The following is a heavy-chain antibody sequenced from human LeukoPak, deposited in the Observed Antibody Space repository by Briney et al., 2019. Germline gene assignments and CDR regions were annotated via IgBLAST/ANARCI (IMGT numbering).Heavy chain of an antibody. CDR1: GYTFTGYY. J-gene: IGHJ5*02. D-gene: IGHD2-15*01. Sequence: ASVKVSCKASGYTFTGYYMHWVRQAPGQGLEWMGWINPNSGGTNYAQKFQGRVTMTGDTSISAAYMELSRLRSDDTAVYHCATSLGGYCSGGSCYGWFDPWGQGTLVTVSS. CDR2: INPNSGGT. V-gene: IGHV1-2*02. CDR3: ATSLGGYCSGGSCYGWFDP.